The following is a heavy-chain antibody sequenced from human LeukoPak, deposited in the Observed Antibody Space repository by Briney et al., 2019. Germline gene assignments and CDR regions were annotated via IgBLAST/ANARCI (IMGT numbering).Heavy chain of an antibody. V-gene: IGHV3-9*01. J-gene: IGHJ5*02. CDR2: ISWDSGSI. CDR1: GFTFDDYA. Sequence: PGRSLRLSCAASGFTFDDYAMHWVRQAPGKGVEWGSGISWDSGSIDYADSVKGGFTISRDNPKTSLYLQMNSLRAEDTALYYYAKDSYGSGSYSWFDPWGQGTLVTVSS. CDR3: AKDSYGSGSYSWFDP. D-gene: IGHD3-10*01.